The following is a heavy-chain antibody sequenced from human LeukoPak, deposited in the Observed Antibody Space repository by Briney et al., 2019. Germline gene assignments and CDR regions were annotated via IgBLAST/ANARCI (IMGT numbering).Heavy chain of an antibody. J-gene: IGHJ3*02. Sequence: GGSLRLSCAASGFTFSSYSMNWVRQAPGKGLEWVSSISSSSSYIYYADSVKGRFTISRDNAKNSLYLQMNSLRAEDTAVYYCATVVVITTDAFDIWGQGTMVTVSS. V-gene: IGHV3-21*01. CDR1: GFTFSSYS. CDR2: ISSSSSYI. CDR3: ATVVVITTDAFDI. D-gene: IGHD3-22*01.